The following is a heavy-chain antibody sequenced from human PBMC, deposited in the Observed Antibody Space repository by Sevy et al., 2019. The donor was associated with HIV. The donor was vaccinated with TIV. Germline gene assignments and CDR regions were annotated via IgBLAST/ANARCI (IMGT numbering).Heavy chain of an antibody. CDR1: GYTFTSYY. CDR3: ARAKYYYDSSGYYYVSYFDY. D-gene: IGHD3-22*01. V-gene: IGHV1-46*01. Sequence: ASVKVSCKASGYTFTSYYMHWVRQAPGQGLEWMGIINPSGGSTSYAQKFQGRVTMTRDTSTSPVYMELSSLRSEDTAVYYCARAKYYYDSSGYYYVSYFDYWGQGTLVTVSS. CDR2: INPSGGST. J-gene: IGHJ4*02.